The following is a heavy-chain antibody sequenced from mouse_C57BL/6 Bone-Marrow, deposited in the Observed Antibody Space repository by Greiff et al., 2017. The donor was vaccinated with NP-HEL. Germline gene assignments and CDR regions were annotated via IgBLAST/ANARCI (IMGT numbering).Heavy chain of an antibody. Sequence: EVQLQQSGAELVKPGASVKLSCTASGFNIKDYYMHWVKQRTEQGLEWIGRIDPEDGETKYVPKFQGKATLTADTSSNTAYLQLSSLTSEDTDVDYCARVPATGTGAMDYWGQGTSVTVSS. V-gene: IGHV14-2*01. CDR1: GFNIKDYY. J-gene: IGHJ4*01. CDR3: ARVPATGTGAMDY. D-gene: IGHD4-1*02. CDR2: IDPEDGET.